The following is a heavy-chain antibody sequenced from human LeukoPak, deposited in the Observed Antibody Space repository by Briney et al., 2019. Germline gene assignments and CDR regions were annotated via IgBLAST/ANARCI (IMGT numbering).Heavy chain of an antibody. Sequence: SETLSLTCTVSGGSISSSSYYWGWIRQPPGKGLEWIGSIYYSGSTYYNPSLKSRVTISVDTSKNQFSLNLTSVTAADTAVYYCARETGSGYGVGYWGRGTLVTVPS. J-gene: IGHJ4*02. V-gene: IGHV4-39*07. CDR1: GGSISSSSYY. D-gene: IGHD3-22*01. CDR2: IYYSGST. CDR3: ARETGSGYGVGY.